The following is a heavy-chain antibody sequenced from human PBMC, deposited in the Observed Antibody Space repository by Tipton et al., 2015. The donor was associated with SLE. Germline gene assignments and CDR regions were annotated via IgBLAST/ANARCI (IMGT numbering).Heavy chain of an antibody. V-gene: IGHV3-74*01. CDR1: GFDFSAYW. J-gene: IGHJ4*02. CDR2: IKNDGRET. CDR3: SAWFNY. D-gene: IGHD3-10*01. Sequence: SLRLSCAGSGFDFSAYWMHWVRLAPGKGLVWVAHIKNDGRETNYADSVKGRFTISRDNAKNTLYLQMNNLGVDDSGVYYCSAWFNYWGQGTLVTVSS.